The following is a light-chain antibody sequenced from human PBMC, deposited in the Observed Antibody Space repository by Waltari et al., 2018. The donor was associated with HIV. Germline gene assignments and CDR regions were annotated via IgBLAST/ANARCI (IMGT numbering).Light chain of an antibody. J-gene: IGKJ2*01. Sequence: DIQMTQSSSSLSASVGDRLTITCQASQDINDYLNWYQHKPRKAAKLLMYDSSNLETGVASRSNGSGGGADFAITISSLQPEDIATYYSQQYDSPRYTFGQGTKVEIK. V-gene: IGKV1-33*01. CDR2: DSS. CDR1: QDINDY. CDR3: QQYDSPRYT.